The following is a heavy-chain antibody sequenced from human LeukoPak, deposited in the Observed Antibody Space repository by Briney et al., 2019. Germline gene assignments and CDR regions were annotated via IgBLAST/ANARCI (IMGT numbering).Heavy chain of an antibody. CDR1: GYTFTSYD. Sequence: ASVKVFCKASGYTFTSYDINWVRQATGQGLEWMGWMNPNSGNTGYAQKSQGRVTMTRNTSISTAYMELSSLRSEDTAVYYCARGGYGDYVDYYYYGMDVWGQGATVTVSS. CDR2: MNPNSGNT. V-gene: IGHV1-8*01. CDR3: ARGGYGDYVDYYYYGMDV. D-gene: IGHD4-17*01. J-gene: IGHJ6*02.